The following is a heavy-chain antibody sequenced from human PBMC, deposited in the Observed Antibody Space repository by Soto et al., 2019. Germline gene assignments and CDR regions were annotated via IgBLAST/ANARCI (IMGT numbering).Heavy chain of an antibody. CDR2: IYYSGST. CDR1: GGSISSYY. D-gene: IGHD3-10*01. Sequence: SETLSLTCTVSGGSISSYYWSWIRQPPGKGLEWIGYIYYSGSTNYNPSLKSRVTISVDTSKNQFSLKLSSVTAADTAVYYCASSYYGSGSYYHYYYGMDVWGQGTTVTVSS. V-gene: IGHV4-59*08. CDR3: ASSYYGSGSYYHYYYGMDV. J-gene: IGHJ6*02.